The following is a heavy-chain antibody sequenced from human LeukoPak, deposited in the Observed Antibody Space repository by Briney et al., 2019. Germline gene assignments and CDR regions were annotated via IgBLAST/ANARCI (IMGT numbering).Heavy chain of an antibody. CDR1: GFTFSSYW. V-gene: IGHV3-7*03. Sequence: GGSLRLSCAASGFTFSSYWMSWVRQAPGKGLEWVANIKQDGSEKYYVDSVKGRFTISRDNAKNSLYLQMNSLRAEDTALYYCAKDFYYGSGSYLLDYWGQGTLVTVSS. CDR2: IKQDGSEK. J-gene: IGHJ4*02. CDR3: AKDFYYGSGSYLLDY. D-gene: IGHD3-10*01.